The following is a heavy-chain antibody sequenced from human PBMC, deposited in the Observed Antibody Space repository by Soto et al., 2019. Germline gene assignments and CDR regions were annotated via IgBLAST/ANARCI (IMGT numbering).Heavy chain of an antibody. D-gene: IGHD3-22*01. CDR2: IYWDDDK. J-gene: IGHJ3*02. Sequence: QITLKESGPTLVKPTQTLTLTCTFSGFSLSTSGVGVGWIRQPPGKALEWLALIYWDDDKRYSPSLKSRLTIIKDTSKIRIVLTMTNMDPVDTATYFCVHRDTYFYDSSGYPLGAFVIWGQGTMVTVSA. CDR3: VHRDTYFYDSSGYPLGAFVI. V-gene: IGHV2-5*02. CDR1: GFSLSTSGVG.